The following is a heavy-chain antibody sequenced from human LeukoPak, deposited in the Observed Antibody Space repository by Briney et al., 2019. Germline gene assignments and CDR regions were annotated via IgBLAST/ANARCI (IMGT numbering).Heavy chain of an antibody. Sequence: TLSLTCTVSGGSISSGGYYWSWVRQHPEKGLEWIGYIYYSGTAHYNPSLKSRVTMSVDTSKNQFSLKLDPVTAADTAVYYCARFSNDHGVKFDYWGQGTLVTVSS. D-gene: IGHD4-17*01. CDR1: GGSISSGGYY. CDR3: ARFSNDHGVKFDY. V-gene: IGHV4-31*03. J-gene: IGHJ4*02. CDR2: IYYSGTA.